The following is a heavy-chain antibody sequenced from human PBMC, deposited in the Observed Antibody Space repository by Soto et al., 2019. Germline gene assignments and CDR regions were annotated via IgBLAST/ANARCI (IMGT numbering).Heavy chain of an antibody. J-gene: IGHJ6*02. V-gene: IGHV4-34*01. CDR3: TRGPFRQRCGMDV. CDR2: INDSGST. Sequence: SSETLSLTCAVYGGSFSGYYWDWIRQPPGKGLEWIGEINDSGSTNYNSSLKSRVIISIDTSKNQFSLNLNSVTAADTAVYYCTRGPFRQRCGMDVWGQGTTVTVSS. D-gene: IGHD6-25*01. CDR1: GGSFSGYY.